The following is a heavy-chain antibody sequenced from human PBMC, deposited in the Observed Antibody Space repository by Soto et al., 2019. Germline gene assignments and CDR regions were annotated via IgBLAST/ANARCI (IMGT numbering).Heavy chain of an antibody. CDR2: IKQDGSEN. Sequence: EVQLVESGGGLVQPGGSLRLSCAASGFTFSSYWMSWVRQAPGKGLEWVANIKQDGSENYYVDSVKGRFTISRDNAKNSLYLQMNSLRAEDTAVYYCARASCTNGVCPLGAFDIWGQGTMVTVSS. J-gene: IGHJ3*02. CDR1: GFTFSSYW. CDR3: ARASCTNGVCPLGAFDI. D-gene: IGHD2-8*01. V-gene: IGHV3-7*03.